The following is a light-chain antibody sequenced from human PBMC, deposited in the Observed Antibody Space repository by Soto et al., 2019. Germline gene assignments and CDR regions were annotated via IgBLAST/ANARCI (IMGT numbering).Light chain of an antibody. CDR2: DVS. J-gene: IGLJ3*02. V-gene: IGLV2-11*01. CDR3: CSYAGNSLWV. CDR1: SSNVGAYNY. Sequence: QSALTQPRPVSGSPGQSVTISCTGTSSNVGAYNYVSWYQQYPGKGPRLMIYDVSKWPSGVPDRFSGSKSGNTASLTISGLQAEDEADYYCCSYAGNSLWVFGGGTKLTVL.